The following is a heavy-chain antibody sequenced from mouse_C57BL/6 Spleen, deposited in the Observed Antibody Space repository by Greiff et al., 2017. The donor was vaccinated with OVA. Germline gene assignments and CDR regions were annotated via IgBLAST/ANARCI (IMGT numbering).Heavy chain of an antibody. J-gene: IGHJ4*01. CDR3: ARSYYKDYYAMDY. CDR1: GYTFTSYW. V-gene: IGHV1-64*01. D-gene: IGHD2-12*01. Sequence: VQLQQPGAELVKPGASVKLSCKASGYTFTSYWMHWVKQRPGQGLEWIGMIHPNSGSTNYNEKFKSKATLTVDKSSSTAYMQLSSLTSEDSAVYYCARSYYKDYYAMDYWGQGTSVTVSS. CDR2: IHPNSGST.